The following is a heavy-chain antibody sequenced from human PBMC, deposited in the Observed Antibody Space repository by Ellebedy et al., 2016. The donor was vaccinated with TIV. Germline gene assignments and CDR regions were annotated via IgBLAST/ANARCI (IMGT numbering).Heavy chain of an antibody. J-gene: IGHJ6*02. CDR1: GGSISSSSYY. CDR2: IYYSGST. Sequence: MPSETLSLTCTVSGGSISSSSYYWGWIRQLPGKGLEWIGSIYYSGSTYYNPSLKIRVTISVDTSKNQFSLKLSSVTAADTAVYYCASLIAVAGLDYYYYGMDVWGQGTTVTVSS. CDR3: ASLIAVAGLDYYYYGMDV. V-gene: IGHV4-39*01. D-gene: IGHD6-19*01.